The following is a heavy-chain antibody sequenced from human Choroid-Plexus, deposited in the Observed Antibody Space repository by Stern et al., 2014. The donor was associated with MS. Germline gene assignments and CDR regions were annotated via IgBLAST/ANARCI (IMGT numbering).Heavy chain of an antibody. CDR2: KSYDGSDK. J-gene: IGHJ4*02. CDR1: GFTFSNFG. CDR3: AKDRQWSTYFFDY. D-gene: IGHD2-15*01. V-gene: IGHV3-30*18. Sequence: QVQLVESGGGVAQPGRPLILSCAASGFTFSNFGMHWVRQAQGKWLEWVALKSYDGSDKYYADSVKGRFTIFRDNSKNTLYMHMNSLRAEDTAVYYCAKDRQWSTYFFDYWGQGSLVTVSS.